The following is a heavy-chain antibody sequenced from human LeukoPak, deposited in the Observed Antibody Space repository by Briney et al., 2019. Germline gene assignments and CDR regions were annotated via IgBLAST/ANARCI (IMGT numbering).Heavy chain of an antibody. CDR3: AGMRITTPTVRTLDY. V-gene: IGHV4-59*01. Sequence: PSETLSLTCTLSGGSISSYYWSWIRQPPGKGLEWIGYIYYSGSTNYNPSLKSRVTISVDTSKNQFSLKLSSVTAADTAVYYCAGMRITTPTVRTLDYWGQGTLVTVSS. D-gene: IGHD1-14*01. J-gene: IGHJ4*02. CDR1: GGSISSYY. CDR2: IYYSGST.